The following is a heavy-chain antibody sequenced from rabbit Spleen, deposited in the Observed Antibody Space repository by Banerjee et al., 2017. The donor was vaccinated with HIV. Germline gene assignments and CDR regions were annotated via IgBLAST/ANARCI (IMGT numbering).Heavy chain of an antibody. CDR3: ARNYVNAFDP. J-gene: IGHJ2*01. D-gene: IGHD1-1*01. CDR2: IDTNDGDT. V-gene: IGHV1S40*01. CDR1: GFSFSSNW. Sequence: QSLEESGGDLVKSGGTLTLTCTVSGFSFSSNWICWVRQAPGKGLEWIACIDTNDGDTDYANWPKGRFTISKTSSTTVTLQMTSLTAADTATYFCARNYVNAFDPWGPGTLVTVS.